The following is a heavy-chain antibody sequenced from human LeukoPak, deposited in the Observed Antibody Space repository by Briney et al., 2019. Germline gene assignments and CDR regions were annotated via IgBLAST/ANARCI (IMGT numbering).Heavy chain of an antibody. J-gene: IGHJ4*02. CDR3: ATDEWNRGSFDY. D-gene: IGHD3-10*01. CDR2: FDPEDGET. V-gene: IGHV1-24*01. Sequence: ASVKVSCKASGYTFTGYYMHWVRQAPGKGLEWMGGFDPEDGETIYAQKFQGRVTMTEDTSTDTAYMELSSLRSEDTAVYYCATDEWNRGSFDYWGQGTLVTVSS. CDR1: GYTFTGYY.